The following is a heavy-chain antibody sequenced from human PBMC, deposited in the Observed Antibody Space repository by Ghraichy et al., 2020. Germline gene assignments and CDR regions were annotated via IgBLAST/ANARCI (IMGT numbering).Heavy chain of an antibody. D-gene: IGHD3-3*01. CDR2: INPNSGGT. CDR1: GYTFTGYY. CDR3: ARFSIFGVVIKSKGFDP. V-gene: IGHV1-2*02. J-gene: IGHJ5*02. Sequence: ASVKVSCKASGYTFTGYYMHWVRQAPGQGLEWMGWINPNSGGTNYAQKFQGRVTMTRDTSISTAYMELSRLRSDDTAVYYCARFSIFGVVIKSKGFDPWGQGTLVTVSS.